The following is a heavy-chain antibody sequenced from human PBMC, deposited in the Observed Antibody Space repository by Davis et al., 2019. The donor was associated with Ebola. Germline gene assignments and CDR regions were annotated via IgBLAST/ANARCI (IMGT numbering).Heavy chain of an antibody. CDR3: ARDRGDRSGDYCDY. D-gene: IGHD6-19*01. V-gene: IGHV3-66*01. J-gene: IGHJ4*02. CDR1: GFTVRSTY. CDR2: IYSGGTTRYA. Sequence: PGGSLRLSCAASGFTVRSTYMSCVRQAPGKWLEWVSVIYSGGTTRYADYADSVKDRFTISRDNSKNILYLQMNSLRVEDTAVYYCARDRGDRSGDYCDYWGQGTLVTVSS.